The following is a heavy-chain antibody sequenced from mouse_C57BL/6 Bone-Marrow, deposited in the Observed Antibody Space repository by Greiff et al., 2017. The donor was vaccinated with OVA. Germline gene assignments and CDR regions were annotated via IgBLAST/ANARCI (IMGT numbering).Heavy chain of an antibody. Sequence: VQLQQPGAELVKPGASVKLSCKASGYTFTSYWMHWVKQRPGQGLEWIGMIHPNSGSTNYNEKFKSKATLTVDKSYNTAYMQLSSLTSEDSAVYYCASWGTTLVATDWYFDVWGTGTTVTVSS. D-gene: IGHD1-1*01. CDR3: ASWGTTLVATDWYFDV. CDR1: GYTFTSYW. CDR2: IHPNSGST. J-gene: IGHJ1*03. V-gene: IGHV1-64*01.